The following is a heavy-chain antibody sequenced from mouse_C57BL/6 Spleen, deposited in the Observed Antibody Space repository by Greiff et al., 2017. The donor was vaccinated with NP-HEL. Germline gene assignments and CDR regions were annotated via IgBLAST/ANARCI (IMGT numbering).Heavy chain of an antibody. CDR3: ARYDYDAGYFDV. Sequence: EVQLQQSGPGLVKPSQTVFLTCTVTGISITTGNYRWSWIRQFPGNKLEWIGYIYYSGTITYNPSLTSRTTITRDTPKNQFFLEMNSLTAEDTATYYCARYDYDAGYFDVWGTGTTVTVSS. CDR2: IYYSGTI. CDR1: GISITTGNYR. D-gene: IGHD2-4*01. V-gene: IGHV3-5*01. J-gene: IGHJ1*03.